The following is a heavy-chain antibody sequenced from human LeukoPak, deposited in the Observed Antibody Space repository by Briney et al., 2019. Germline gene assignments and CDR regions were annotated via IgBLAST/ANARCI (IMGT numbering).Heavy chain of an antibody. CDR1: GFTFSSYA. D-gene: IGHD6-19*01. CDR3: ARVSLAVAGYDY. CDR2: INSDGSST. Sequence: PGGSLRLSCAASGFTFSSYAMSWVRQAPGKGLVRVSRINSDGSSTSYADSVKGRFTISRDNAKNTLYLQMNSLRAEDTAVYYCARVSLAVAGYDYWGQGTLVTVSS. J-gene: IGHJ4*02. V-gene: IGHV3-74*01.